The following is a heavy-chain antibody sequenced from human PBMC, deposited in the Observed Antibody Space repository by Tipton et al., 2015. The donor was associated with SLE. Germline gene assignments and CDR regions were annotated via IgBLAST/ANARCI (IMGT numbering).Heavy chain of an antibody. Sequence: QVQLVQSGAEVKKPGASVKVSCKASGYTFTGYYMHWVRQAPGQGLELMGWINPNSGGTNYAQKFQGRVTMTRDTSISTAYMELSRLRSDDTAVYYCARERYDYIWGSYRDDAFDIWGQGTMVTVSS. V-gene: IGHV1-2*02. CDR3: ARERYDYIWGSYRDDAFDI. D-gene: IGHD3-16*02. CDR2: INPNSGGT. CDR1: GYTFTGYY. J-gene: IGHJ3*02.